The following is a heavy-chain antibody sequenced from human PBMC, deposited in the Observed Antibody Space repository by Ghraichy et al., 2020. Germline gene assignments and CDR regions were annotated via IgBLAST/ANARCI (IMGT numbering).Heavy chain of an antibody. Sequence: GGSLRLSCAASGFTFSSYWMSWVRQAPGKGLEWVANIKQDGSEKYYVDSVKGRFTISRDNAKNSLYLQMNSLRAEDTAVYYCARGGAVAGKGYYYGMDVWGQGTTVTVSS. CDR1: GFTFSSYW. J-gene: IGHJ6*02. CDR2: IKQDGSEK. V-gene: IGHV3-7*01. D-gene: IGHD6-19*01. CDR3: ARGGAVAGKGYYYGMDV.